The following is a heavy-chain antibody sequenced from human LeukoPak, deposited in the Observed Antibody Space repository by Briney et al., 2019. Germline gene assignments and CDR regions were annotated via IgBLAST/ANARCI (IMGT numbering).Heavy chain of an antibody. CDR3: AKGLYYDFWSGPIG. Sequence: GGSLRLSCETSGFTFSSNAMSWVRQAPGKGLEWVSAISGSGGSTYYADSVKGRFTISRDNSKNTLYLQMNSLRAEDTAVYYCAKGLYYDFWSGPIGWGQGTLVTVSS. D-gene: IGHD3-3*01. CDR2: ISGSGGST. V-gene: IGHV3-23*01. J-gene: IGHJ4*02. CDR1: GFTFSSNA.